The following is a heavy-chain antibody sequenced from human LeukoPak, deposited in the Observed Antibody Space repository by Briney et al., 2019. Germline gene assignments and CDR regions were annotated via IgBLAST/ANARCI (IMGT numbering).Heavy chain of an antibody. D-gene: IGHD3-22*01. CDR2: LYYSGSS. CDR3: AKSRNYYESRDAFDI. Sequence: SETPSLTCTVSGGSTSSSSYYWAWIRQPPGKGLEWIGSLYYSGSSSYNPSLKSRLTISVDISKNQFSLRLSSVTAADTAVYYCAKSRNYYESRDAFDIWGQGTMVTVSS. J-gene: IGHJ3*02. V-gene: IGHV4-39*05. CDR1: GGSTSSSSYY.